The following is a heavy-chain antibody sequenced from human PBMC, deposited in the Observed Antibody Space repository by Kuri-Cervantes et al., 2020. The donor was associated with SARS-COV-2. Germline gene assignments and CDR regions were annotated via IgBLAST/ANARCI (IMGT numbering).Heavy chain of an antibody. D-gene: IGHD3-22*01. J-gene: IGHJ3*02. CDR2: IYYSGST. Sequence: WVRQPPGKGLEWIGYIYYSGSTYYNPSLRSRVTISVDTSKNQFSLKLSSVTAADTAVYYCARARLYDSSGYYRDAFDIWGQGTMVTVSS. CDR3: ARARLYDSSGYYRDAFDI. V-gene: IGHV4-30-4*08.